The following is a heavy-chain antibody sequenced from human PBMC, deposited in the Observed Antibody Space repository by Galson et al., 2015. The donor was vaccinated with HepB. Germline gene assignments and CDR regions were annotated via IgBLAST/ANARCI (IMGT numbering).Heavy chain of an antibody. J-gene: IGHJ3*02. CDR3: ARLARSFVVVXAAIDAFDI. Sequence: QSGAEVKKPGESLKISCKGSGYSFTNYWIGWVXQMPGKGLEWMGIIYPGDSDTRYSPSFQGQVTISANKSISTAYLQWSSLKASDTAMYYCARLARSFVVVXAAIDAFDIWGQGTMVTVSS. V-gene: IGHV5-51*01. D-gene: IGHD2-2*02. CDR1: GYSFTNYW. CDR2: IYPGDSDT.